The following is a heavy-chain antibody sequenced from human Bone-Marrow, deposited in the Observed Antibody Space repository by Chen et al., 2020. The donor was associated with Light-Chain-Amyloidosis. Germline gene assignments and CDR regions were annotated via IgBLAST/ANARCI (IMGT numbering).Heavy chain of an antibody. CDR3: AKRPPYPSIYGMDV. D-gene: IGHD2-21*01. CDR1: GFTFSSYA. Sequence: EVQLLESGGGLVQPGGYLRLSCAASGFTFSSYAMSGVRQAPGKGLEWVSGMSGSGGSTYYADSVKGRFTISRDNSKNTLYLQMNSLRAEDTAVYYCAKRPPYPSIYGMDVWGQGTTVTVSS. CDR2: MSGSGGST. J-gene: IGHJ6*02. V-gene: IGHV3-23*01.